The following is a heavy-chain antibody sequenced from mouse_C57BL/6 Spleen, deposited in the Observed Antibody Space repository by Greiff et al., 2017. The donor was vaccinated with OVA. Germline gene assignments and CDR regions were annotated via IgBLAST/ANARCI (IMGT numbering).Heavy chain of an antibody. J-gene: IGHJ1*03. D-gene: IGHD1-1*01. CDR3: ARCGSSYGYCDV. CDR2: IYPGSGST. V-gene: IGHV1-55*01. Sequence: VQLQQPGAELVKPGASVKMSCKASGYTFTSYWITWVKQRPGQGLEWIGDIYPGSGSTNYNEKFKSKATLTVDTSSSTAYMQLSSLTSEDSAVYYCARCGSSYGYCDVWGTGTTVTVSS. CDR1: GYTFTSYW.